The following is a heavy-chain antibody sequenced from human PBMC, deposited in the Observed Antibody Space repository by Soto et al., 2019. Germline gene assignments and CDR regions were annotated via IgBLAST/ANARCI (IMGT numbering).Heavy chain of an antibody. V-gene: IGHV3-23*01. Sequence: PGGSLRLSCAASGFTFSNYAMIWVRQAPAKGLEWVSSISDYDGSTYYTDSVKGRFTISRDNSKNTLSLQMNSLRADDTAVYYCAKVSSSWYAGFFDLWGQGTLVTVSS. CDR1: GFTFSNYA. D-gene: IGHD6-13*01. CDR2: ISDYDGST. CDR3: AKVSSSWYAGFFDL. J-gene: IGHJ4*02.